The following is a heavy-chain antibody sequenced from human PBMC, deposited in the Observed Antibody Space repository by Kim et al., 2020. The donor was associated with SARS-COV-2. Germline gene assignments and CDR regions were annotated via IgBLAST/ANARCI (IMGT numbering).Heavy chain of an antibody. CDR1: GFTFSSYE. CDR2: ISSSGSTI. D-gene: IGHD1-7*01. V-gene: IGHV3-48*03. J-gene: IGHJ4*02. Sequence: GGSLRLSCAASGFTFSSYEMNWVRQAPGKGLEWVSYISSSGSTIYYADSVKGRFTISRDNAKNSLYLQMNSLRAEDTAVYYCAREYHDNWNYMLDYWGQGTLVTVSS. CDR3: AREYHDNWNYMLDY.